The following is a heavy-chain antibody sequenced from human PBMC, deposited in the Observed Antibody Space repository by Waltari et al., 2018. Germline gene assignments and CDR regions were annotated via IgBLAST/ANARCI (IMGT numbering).Heavy chain of an antibody. V-gene: IGHV4-38-2*02. J-gene: IGHJ2*01. CDR3: ARDLFPQYDYGDAGWYFDL. CDR2: IYHSGST. D-gene: IGHD4-17*01. Sequence: QVQLQESGPGLVKPSETLSLTCAVSGYSISSGYYWGWIRPPPGKGLEWIGSIYHSGSTYYNPSLKSRVTISVDTSKNQFSLKLSSVTAADTAVYYCARDLFPQYDYGDAGWYFDLWGRGTLVTVSS. CDR1: GYSISSGYY.